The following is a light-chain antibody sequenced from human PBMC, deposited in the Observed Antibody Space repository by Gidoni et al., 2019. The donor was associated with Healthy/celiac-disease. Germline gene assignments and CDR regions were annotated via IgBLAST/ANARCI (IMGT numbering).Light chain of an antibody. Sequence: INCKSSQSVLYSSNNKNYLAWYQQKPGQPPKLLIYWASTRESGVPDRFSGSGSGTDFTLTISSLQAEDVAVYYCQQYYSTPYTFGQGTKLEIK. CDR1: QSVLYSSNNKNY. CDR3: QQYYSTPYT. J-gene: IGKJ2*01. V-gene: IGKV4-1*01. CDR2: WAS.